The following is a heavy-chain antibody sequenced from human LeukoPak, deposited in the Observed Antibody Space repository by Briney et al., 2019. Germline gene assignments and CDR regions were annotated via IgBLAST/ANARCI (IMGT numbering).Heavy chain of an antibody. CDR3: ARDRYYYDNKYGPVFEY. D-gene: IGHD3-22*01. J-gene: IGHJ4*02. CDR2: VYHNGST. CDR1: GDSLTSYY. Sequence: PSETLSLTCTVSGDSLTSYYWSWIRQPAGKGLEWIGRVYHNGSTNYNPFLKSRVTVSVDMSKNQFSLMLSFVTAADTAVYFCARDRYYYDNKYGPVFEYWDQGMLVTV. V-gene: IGHV4-4*07.